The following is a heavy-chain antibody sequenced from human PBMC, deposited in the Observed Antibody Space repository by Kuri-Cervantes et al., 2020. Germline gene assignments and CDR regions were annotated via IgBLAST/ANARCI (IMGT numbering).Heavy chain of an antibody. CDR1: GYTFTSYC. J-gene: IGHJ6*03. CDR3: ARYPSGDYVWRKYYYYYMDV. Sequence: ASVKVSCKASGYTFTSYCMHWVRQAPGQGLEWMGIINPSGGSTSYAQKFQGRVTMSRDTSISTAYMELSRLRSDDTAVYYCARYPSGDYVWRKYYYYYMDVWGKGTTVTVSS. V-gene: IGHV1-46*01. D-gene: IGHD3-16*01. CDR2: INPSGGST.